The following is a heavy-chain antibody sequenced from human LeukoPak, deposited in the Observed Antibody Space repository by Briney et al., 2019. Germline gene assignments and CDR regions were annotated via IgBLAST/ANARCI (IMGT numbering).Heavy chain of an antibody. CDR3: ARGPMDVTAIPYYYYYMDV. V-gene: IGHV3-21*01. CDR2: ISSSSSYI. D-gene: IGHD2-21*02. J-gene: IGHJ6*03. Sequence: PGGSLRLSCAASGFTFSSYSMNWVRQAPGKGLEGVSSISSSSSYIYYADLVKGRFTISRDNAKNSLYLQMNSLRAEDTAVYYCARGPMDVTAIPYYYYYMDVWGKGTTVTVSS. CDR1: GFTFSSYS.